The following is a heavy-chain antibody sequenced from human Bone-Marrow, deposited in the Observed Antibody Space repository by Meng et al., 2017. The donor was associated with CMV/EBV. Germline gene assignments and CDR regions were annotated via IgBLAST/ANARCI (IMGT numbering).Heavy chain of an antibody. D-gene: IGHD6-13*01. Sequence: GESLKISCAASGFTFRRYWMSWVRQAPGKGLEWVANIKQDGSEKYYVDSVKGRFTISRDNAKNTLYLQMKNLRAEDTAVYYWASWWYSNSWYAKWGQGTLVTVSS. CDR1: GFTFRRYW. V-gene: IGHV3-7*01. CDR2: IKQDGSEK. CDR3: ASWWYSNSWYAK. J-gene: IGHJ4*02.